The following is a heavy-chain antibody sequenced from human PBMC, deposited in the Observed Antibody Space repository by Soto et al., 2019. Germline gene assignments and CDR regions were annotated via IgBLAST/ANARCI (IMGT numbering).Heavy chain of an antibody. CDR1: GFTFSSYG. V-gene: IGHV3-33*01. Sequence: GGSLRLSCAASGFTFSSYGMHWVRQAPGKGLEWVAVIWYDGSNKYYADSVKGRFTISRDNSKNTLYLQMNSLRAEDTAVYYCARQGHSGYDLAPDYWGQGTLVTVSS. CDR2: IWYDGSNK. CDR3: ARQGHSGYDLAPDY. J-gene: IGHJ4*02. D-gene: IGHD5-12*01.